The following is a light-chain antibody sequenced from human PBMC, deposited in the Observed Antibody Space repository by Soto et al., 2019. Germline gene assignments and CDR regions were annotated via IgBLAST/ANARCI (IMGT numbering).Light chain of an antibody. CDR3: NSYAGSDNFVV. CDR2: EIN. V-gene: IGLV2-8*01. CDR1: SSEIGAYDY. Sequence: QSVLTQTPSASGSSGQSVTISCAGTSSEIGAYDYVSWYQQHPSKAPKLLNYEINERPSGVPESFSGSKTGNTASLTVSGLRAEDEADYYCNSYAGSDNFVVFGTGTKVTVL. J-gene: IGLJ1*01.